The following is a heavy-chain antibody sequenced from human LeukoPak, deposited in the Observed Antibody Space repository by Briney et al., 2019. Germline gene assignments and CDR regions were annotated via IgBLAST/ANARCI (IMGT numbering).Heavy chain of an antibody. Sequence: GGSLRLSCAPSGFTVNNKYMTWVRQAPGKELEWVSAISGSGGSTYYADSVKGRFTISRDNSKNTLYLQMNSLRAEDTAVYYCAKNCGGDCYAPDYWGQGTLVTVSS. CDR2: ISGSGGST. D-gene: IGHD2-21*01. CDR1: GFTVNNKY. CDR3: AKNCGGDCYAPDY. V-gene: IGHV3-23*01. J-gene: IGHJ4*02.